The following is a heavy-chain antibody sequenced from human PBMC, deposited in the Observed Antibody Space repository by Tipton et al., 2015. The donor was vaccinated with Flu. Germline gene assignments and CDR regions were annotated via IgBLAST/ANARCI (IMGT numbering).Heavy chain of an antibody. Sequence: SLRLSCAASGFTFSTYWMSWVRQAPGKGLEWVANIKEDGGEKHYVDSLKGRFTISRDNAKNSVYLQMNSLRVEDTAVYYCAREGSGWDRDGLDVWGQGTTVTISS. J-gene: IGHJ6*02. CDR1: GFTFSTYW. CDR2: IKEDGGEK. CDR3: AREGSGWDRDGLDV. D-gene: IGHD6-19*01. V-gene: IGHV3-7*01.